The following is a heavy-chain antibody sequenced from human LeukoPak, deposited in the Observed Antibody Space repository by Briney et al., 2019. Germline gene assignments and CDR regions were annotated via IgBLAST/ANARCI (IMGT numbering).Heavy chain of an antibody. CDR1: GGSISSSSYY. D-gene: IGHD3-3*01. CDR3: ARGRPSYYDFLGRARGYFDY. Sequence: SETLSLTCTVSGGSISSSSYYWGWIRQPPGKGLEWIGEINHSGSTNYNPSLKSRVTISVDTSKNQFSLKLSSVTAADTAVYYCARGRPSYYDFLGRARGYFDYWGQGTLVTVSS. CDR2: INHSGST. J-gene: IGHJ4*02. V-gene: IGHV4-39*07.